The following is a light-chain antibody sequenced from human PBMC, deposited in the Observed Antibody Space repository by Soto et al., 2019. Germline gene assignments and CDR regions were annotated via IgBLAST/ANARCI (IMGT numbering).Light chain of an antibody. CDR1: SGHSSHI. Sequence: QSVLTQSSSASASLGSSVKLTCTLSSGHSSHIIAWHQQQPGKAPRYLMKLEGSGSYNKGSGVPDRFSGSSAGADRYLTSSDLLSEDEADYYCETWDSNSNWVFGGGTQLTVL. V-gene: IGLV4-60*03. CDR2: LEGSGSY. J-gene: IGLJ3*02. CDR3: ETWDSNSNWV.